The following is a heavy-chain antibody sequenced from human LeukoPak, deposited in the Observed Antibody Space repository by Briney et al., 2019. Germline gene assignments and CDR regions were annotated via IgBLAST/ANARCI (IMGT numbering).Heavy chain of an antibody. D-gene: IGHD3-10*01. V-gene: IGHV4-61*02. CDR1: GGSISRGSYY. CDR2: IYNSGST. CDR3: ARQTFGVLYFDS. J-gene: IGHJ4*02. Sequence: KPSETLSLTCIVSGGSISRGSYYWNWIRQPAGKGLEWMGRIYNSGSTNYNPSLKSRVTISTDMSKNQVSLKLSSVTAADTAVYYCARQTFGVLYFDSWGQGTLVIVSS.